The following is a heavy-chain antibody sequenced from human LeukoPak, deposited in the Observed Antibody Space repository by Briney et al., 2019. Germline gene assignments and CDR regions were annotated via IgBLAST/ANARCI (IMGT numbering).Heavy chain of an antibody. CDR3: ARGYGWLQLSIRCPFDY. CDR1: GFTFSDYY. J-gene: IGHJ4*02. V-gene: IGHV3-11*01. CDR2: ISSSGSTI. D-gene: IGHD5-24*01. Sequence: GGSLRLSCAASGFTFSDYYMSWIRQAPGKGLEWVSYISSSGSTIYYAESVKGRFTISRDNAKNSLYLQMNSLRAEDTAVYYCARGYGWLQLSIRCPFDYWGQGTLVTVSS.